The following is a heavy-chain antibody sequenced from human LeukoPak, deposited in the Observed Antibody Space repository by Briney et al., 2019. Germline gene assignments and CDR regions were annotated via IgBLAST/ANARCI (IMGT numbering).Heavy chain of an antibody. CDR2: IYYSGST. CDR1: GGSISSSSYY. J-gene: IGHJ4*02. CDR3: AGARSGYDPTNFDY. D-gene: IGHD5-12*01. V-gene: IGHV4-39*01. Sequence: PSETLSLTCTVSGGSISSSSYYWGWIRQPPGKGLEWIGSIYYSGSTYYNPSLKSRVTISVDTSKNQFSLKLSSVTAADTAVYYCAGARSGYDPTNFDYWGQGTLVTVSS.